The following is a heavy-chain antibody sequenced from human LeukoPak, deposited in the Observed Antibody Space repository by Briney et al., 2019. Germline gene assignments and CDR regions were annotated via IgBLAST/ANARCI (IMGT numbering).Heavy chain of an antibody. Sequence: SETLSLTCAVYGGSFSGYYWSWIRQPPGKGLEWIGEINHSGSTNYNPSLKSRVTISVDTSKNQFSLKLSSVTAADTAVYYCAGRGVAVAGSGQVAAPDNRGQGTMVTVSS. CDR2: INHSGST. J-gene: IGHJ3*02. V-gene: IGHV4-34*01. CDR3: AGRGVAVAGSGQVAAPDN. CDR1: GGSFSGYY. D-gene: IGHD6-19*01.